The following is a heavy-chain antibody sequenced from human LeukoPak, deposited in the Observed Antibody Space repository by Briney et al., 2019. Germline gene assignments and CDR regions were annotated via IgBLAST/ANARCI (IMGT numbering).Heavy chain of an antibody. CDR2: INPNSGGT. CDR1: GYTFTGYY. Sequence: GASVKVSCKASGYTFTGYYMHWVRQAPGQGLEWMGWINPNSGGTNYAQKFQGWVTMTRDTSISTAYMELSRLRSDDTAVYYCARGLIAAAGTGYYYYHAMDVWGQGTTVTVSS. J-gene: IGHJ6*02. CDR3: ARGLIAAAGTGYYYYHAMDV. V-gene: IGHV1-2*04. D-gene: IGHD6-13*01.